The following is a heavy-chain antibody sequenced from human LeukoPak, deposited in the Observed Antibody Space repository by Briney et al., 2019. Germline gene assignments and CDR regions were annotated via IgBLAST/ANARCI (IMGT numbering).Heavy chain of an antibody. CDR3: ARHAGYYGSGTLETADY. J-gene: IGHJ4*02. Sequence: SETLSLTCTVSGGSISSYYWSWIRQPAGKGLEWIGRIYTSGSTTYNSSLKSRVTISLDTSKNHFSLRLSSVTAADTAVYYCARHAGYYGSGTLETADYWGQGTLVTVSS. D-gene: IGHD3-10*01. V-gene: IGHV4-4*07. CDR2: IYTSGST. CDR1: GGSISSYY.